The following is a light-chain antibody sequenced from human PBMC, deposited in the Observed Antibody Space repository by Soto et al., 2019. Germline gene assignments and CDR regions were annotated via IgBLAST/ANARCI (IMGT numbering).Light chain of an antibody. J-gene: IGKJ1*01. CDR1: QSITNR. CDR2: DAL. CDR3: QHYGGMWT. V-gene: IGKV1-5*01. Sequence: DIQMTQSPSTLSASVGDRVAITCRASQSITNRLAWYQLKPGKAPKVLIYDALNLESGVPSRFSGSGYGTEFTLTIRSLQPHDFATYCCQHYGGMWTFGQGTKVDIK.